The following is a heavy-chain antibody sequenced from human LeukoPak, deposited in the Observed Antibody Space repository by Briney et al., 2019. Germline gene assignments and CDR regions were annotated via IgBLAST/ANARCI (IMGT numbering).Heavy chain of an antibody. D-gene: IGHD1-26*01. Sequence: PGGSLRFSCAASGFTFSSYWMSWVRQAPGKGLEWVANIKQDGSEKYYVDSVKGRFTISRDNAKNSLYLQMNSLRAEDTAVYYCARDLHEWELLPYYFDYWGQGTLVTVSS. CDR1: GFTFSSYW. V-gene: IGHV3-7*01. J-gene: IGHJ4*02. CDR3: ARDLHEWELLPYYFDY. CDR2: IKQDGSEK.